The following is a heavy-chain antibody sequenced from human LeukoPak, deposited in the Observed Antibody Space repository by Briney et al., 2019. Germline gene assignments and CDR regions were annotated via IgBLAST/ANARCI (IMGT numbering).Heavy chain of an antibody. CDR3: ARGMGYFDY. CDR2: IYYSGST. D-gene: IGHD6-13*01. J-gene: IGHJ4*02. V-gene: IGHV4-38-2*02. Sequence: PSETLSLTCTVSGYSISSGYYWGWIRQPPGKGLEWIGSIYYSGSTYYKPSLNSRITISLDTSKNQFSLKLSSVTAADMAVYYCARGMGYFDYWGQGPLVTVSS. CDR1: GYSISSGYY.